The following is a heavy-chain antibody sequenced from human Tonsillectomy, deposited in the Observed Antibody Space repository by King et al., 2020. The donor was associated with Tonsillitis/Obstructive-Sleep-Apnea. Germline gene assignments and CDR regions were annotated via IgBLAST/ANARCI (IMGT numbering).Heavy chain of an antibody. D-gene: IGHD3-3*01. CDR3: AHRYYDFWSGYYKEPIFDY. CDR1: GFSLSTSGLG. Sequence: ITLKESVPTLVKPPQTLTLTCTFSGFSLSTSGLGVGWIRPPPGKALELLALSYWDDDKRYSPTPKSRLTITKYTSKNQVVLTMTNMDPVDTATYYCAHRYYDFWSGYYKEPIFDYWGQGTLVTVSS. V-gene: IGHV2-5*02. J-gene: IGHJ4*02. CDR2: SYWDDDK.